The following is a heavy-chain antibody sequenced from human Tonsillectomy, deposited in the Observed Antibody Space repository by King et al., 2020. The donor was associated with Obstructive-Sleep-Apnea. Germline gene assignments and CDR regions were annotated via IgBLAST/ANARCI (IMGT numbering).Heavy chain of an antibody. Sequence: QLQESGPGPVKPSETLSLTCTVSGGSISSSGYYWDWIRQPPGKGLEWIGSIYYGGSTYYSPSLKSRVTISVDTSKKQFSLKLSSVTAADTAVYYCARRFGIAAAGWVDYWGQGTLVTVSS. CDR1: GGSISSSGYY. D-gene: IGHD6-13*01. J-gene: IGHJ4*02. V-gene: IGHV4-39*01. CDR2: IYYGGST. CDR3: ARRFGIAAAGWVDY.